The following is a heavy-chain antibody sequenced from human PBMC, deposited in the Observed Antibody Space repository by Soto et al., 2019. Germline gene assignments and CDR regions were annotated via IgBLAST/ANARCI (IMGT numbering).Heavy chain of an antibody. CDR1: GYTFTSYY. D-gene: IGHD3-16*01. Sequence: ASVKVSCKASGYTFTSYYMHWVRQAPGQGLEWMGIINPSGGSTGYAQKFQGRVTMTRDTSTSTVYMELSSLRSEDTAVYYCARDFGEKSVIRAFDIWGQGTMVTVSS. CDR2: INPSGGST. CDR3: ARDFGEKSVIRAFDI. J-gene: IGHJ3*02. V-gene: IGHV1-46*01.